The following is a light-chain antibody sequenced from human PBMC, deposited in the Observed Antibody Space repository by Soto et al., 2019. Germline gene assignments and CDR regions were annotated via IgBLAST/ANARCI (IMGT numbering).Light chain of an antibody. CDR3: QQRFDWPKIT. CDR1: QSVSNY. J-gene: IGKJ5*01. CDR2: AAS. V-gene: IGKV3-11*01. Sequence: EIVLTQSPATLSLSPGEGVTVCFSASQSVSNYLAWYQQKPGQAPRLLVSAASNRATGIPARFSGSGSGTDFTLTISSLEPEDFGVFYCQQRFDWPKITFGQGTRLEIK.